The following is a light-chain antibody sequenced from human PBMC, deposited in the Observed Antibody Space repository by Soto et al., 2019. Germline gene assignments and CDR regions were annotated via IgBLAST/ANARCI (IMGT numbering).Light chain of an antibody. V-gene: IGKV1-5*01. J-gene: IGKJ3*01. Sequence: DIQMTQSPSTLAASVGDRVTITCRASQNINRWLAWYQQKPGKAPKVLIYDASSLESGVPSRFSGSGSGTEFTLTITSLQPDDFATYYCQQYDGNFGPGTKVYFK. CDR3: QQYDGN. CDR2: DAS. CDR1: QNINRW.